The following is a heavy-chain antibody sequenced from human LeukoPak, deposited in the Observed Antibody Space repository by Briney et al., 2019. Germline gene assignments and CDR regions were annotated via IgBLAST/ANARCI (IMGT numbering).Heavy chain of an antibody. CDR1: GGSFSGYY. J-gene: IGHJ6*02. CDR3: ARTDIVVVVAAIPSYYGMDV. D-gene: IGHD2-15*01. CDR2: INHSGRT. Sequence: SETLSLTCAVYGGSFSGYYWSWIRQPPGKGLEWIGEINHSGRTNYNPSLKSRVTISVDTSKNQFSLKLSSVTAADTAVYYCARTDIVVVVAAIPSYYGMDVWGRGTTVTVSS. V-gene: IGHV4-34*01.